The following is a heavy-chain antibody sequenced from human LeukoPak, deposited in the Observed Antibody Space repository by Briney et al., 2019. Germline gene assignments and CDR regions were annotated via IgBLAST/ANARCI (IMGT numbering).Heavy chain of an antibody. J-gene: IGHJ4*02. CDR3: ARFDGGGDYGFGY. CDR2: IYYSGST. D-gene: IGHD4-17*01. Sequence: SQTLSLTCTVSGGSISSGDYYWSWIRQPPGKGLEWIGYIYYSGSTYYNPSLKSRVTISVDTSKNQFSLKLSSVTAADTAVYYCARFDGGGDYGFGYWGQGTLVTVSS. CDR1: GGSISSGDYY. V-gene: IGHV4-30-4*01.